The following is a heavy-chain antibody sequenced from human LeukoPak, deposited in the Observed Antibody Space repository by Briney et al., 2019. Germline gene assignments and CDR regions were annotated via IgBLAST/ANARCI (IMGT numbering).Heavy chain of an antibody. Sequence: SETLSLACTVSGGSISSYYWSWIRQPPGKGLEWIGYIYATGSTNYNPSLKSRVTISVDTSKNQFSLNLRSVTAADTAVYYCARHGSVRSPLGPWGQGTLVTVSS. D-gene: IGHD3-10*01. CDR1: GGSISSYY. CDR2: IYATGST. CDR3: ARHGSVRSPLGP. V-gene: IGHV4-4*09. J-gene: IGHJ5*02.